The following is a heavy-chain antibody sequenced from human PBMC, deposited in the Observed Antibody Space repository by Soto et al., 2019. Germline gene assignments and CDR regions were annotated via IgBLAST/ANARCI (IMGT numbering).Heavy chain of an antibody. CDR3: ARVWSGATTYYYYGMDV. Sequence: GGSLRLSCAASGFTFSSYWMHWVRQAPGKGLVWVSRINSDGSSTSYADSVKGRFTISRDNAKNTLYLQMNSLRAEDTAVYYCARVWSGATTYYYYGMDVWGQGTTVTVSS. CDR1: GFTFSSYW. J-gene: IGHJ6*02. V-gene: IGHV3-74*01. D-gene: IGHD5-12*01. CDR2: INSDGSST.